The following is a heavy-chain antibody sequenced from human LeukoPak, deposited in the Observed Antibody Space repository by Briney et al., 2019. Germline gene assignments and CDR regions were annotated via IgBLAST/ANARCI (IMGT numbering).Heavy chain of an antibody. CDR1: GFSFSSYA. V-gene: IGHV3-23*01. J-gene: IGHJ4*02. Sequence: GGSLRLSCATSGFSFSSYAMSWVRQAPGKGLEWVSAMSSSDDGRYYAASVRGRFTISRDTSRSTLYLQMNSLRAEDTAVYYCAKGLLWFETLDYWGQGTLVTVSS. CDR3: AKGLLWFETLDY. CDR2: MSSSDDGR. D-gene: IGHD3-10*01.